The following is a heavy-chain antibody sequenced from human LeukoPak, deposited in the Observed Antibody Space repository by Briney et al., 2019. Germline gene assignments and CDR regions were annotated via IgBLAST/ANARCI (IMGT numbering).Heavy chain of an antibody. Sequence: EASVKVSCKASGGTFSSYAISWVRQAPGQGLEWMGWISAYNGNTNYAQKLQGRVTMTTDTSTSTAYMELRSLRSDDTAVYYCARVTWLQPPGYWGQGTLVTVSS. CDR3: ARVTWLQPPGY. D-gene: IGHD5-24*01. V-gene: IGHV1-18*01. CDR2: ISAYNGNT. J-gene: IGHJ4*02. CDR1: GGTFSSYA.